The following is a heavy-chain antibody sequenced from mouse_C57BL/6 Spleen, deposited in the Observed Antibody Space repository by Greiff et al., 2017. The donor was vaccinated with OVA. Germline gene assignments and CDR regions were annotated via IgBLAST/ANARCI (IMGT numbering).Heavy chain of an antibody. V-gene: IGHV1-69*01. CDR1: GYTFTSYW. J-gene: IGHJ2*01. CDR3: ARCRYYGSSQGFYFDY. Sequence: QVQLQQPGAELVMPGASVKLSCKASGYTFTSYWMHWVKQRPGQGLEWIGEIDPSDSYTNYNQKFKGKSTLTVDKSSSTAYMQLSSLTSEDSAVYYCARCRYYGSSQGFYFDYWGQGTTLTVSS. D-gene: IGHD1-1*01. CDR2: IDPSDSYT.